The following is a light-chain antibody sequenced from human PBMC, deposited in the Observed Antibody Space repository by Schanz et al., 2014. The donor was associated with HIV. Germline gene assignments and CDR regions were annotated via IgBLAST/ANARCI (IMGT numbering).Light chain of an antibody. CDR3: QSFDSSVSGVV. CDR1: SSDVGGFYY. V-gene: IGLV2-14*03. J-gene: IGLJ2*01. Sequence: QSVLTQPASVSGSPGQSITISCTGTSSDVGGFYYVSWYQQHPGKAPKLMIYDVSNRPSGVPDRYSGSKSDTSASLAITGLQAEDEADYYCQSFDSSVSGVVFGGGTKLTVL. CDR2: DVS.